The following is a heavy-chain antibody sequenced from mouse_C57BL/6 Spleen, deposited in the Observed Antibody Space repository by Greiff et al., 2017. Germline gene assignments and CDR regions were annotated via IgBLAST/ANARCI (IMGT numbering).Heavy chain of an antibody. CDR3: ARDGPWFAY. CDR2: ISDGGSYT. CDR1: GFTFSSYA. V-gene: IGHV5-4*01. J-gene: IGHJ3*01. Sequence: DVHLVESGGGLVKPGGSLKLSCAASGFTFSSYAMSWVRQTPEKRLEWVATISDGGSYTYYPDNVKGRFTISRDNAKNNLYLQMSHLKSEDTAMYYCARDGPWFAYWGQGTLVTVSA.